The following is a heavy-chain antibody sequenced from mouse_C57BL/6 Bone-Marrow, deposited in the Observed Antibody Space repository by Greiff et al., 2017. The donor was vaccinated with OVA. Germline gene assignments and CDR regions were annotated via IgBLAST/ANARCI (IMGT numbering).Heavy chain of an antibody. D-gene: IGHD3-2*02. CDR1: GFTFSDYY. CDR3: ARGETAQATAMDY. CDR2: ISNGGGST. Sequence: EVKVVESGGGLVQPGGSLKLSCAASGFTFSDYYMYWVRQTPEKRLEWVAYISNGGGSTYYPDTVKGRFTISRDNAKNTLYLQMSRLKSEDTAMYYCARGETAQATAMDYWGQGTSVTVSS. J-gene: IGHJ4*01. V-gene: IGHV5-12*01.